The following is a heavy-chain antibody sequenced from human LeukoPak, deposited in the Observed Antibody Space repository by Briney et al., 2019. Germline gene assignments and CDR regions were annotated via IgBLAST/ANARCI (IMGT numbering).Heavy chain of an antibody. D-gene: IGHD2-15*01. CDR1: GFTFSSYW. V-gene: IGHV3-7*01. J-gene: IGHJ4*02. CDR2: IKQDGSEK. CDR3: ARDYRGYLAPYYFDY. Sequence: GGSLRLSCAASGFTFSSYWMSWVRQAPGKGLEWVANIKQDGSEKYYVDSVKGRFTISRDNAKNSLYLQMNSLRAEDTAVYYCARDYRGYLAPYYFDYWGQGTLVTVSS.